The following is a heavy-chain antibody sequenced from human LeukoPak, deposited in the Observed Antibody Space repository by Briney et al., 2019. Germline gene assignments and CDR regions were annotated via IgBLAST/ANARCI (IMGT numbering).Heavy chain of an antibody. Sequence: SVKVSCKASGGTFSSYAISWVRQAPGQGLEWMGRIIPILGIANYAQQFQGRVTITADKSTSTAYMELSSLRSEDTAVYYCARVKEEQQLWDFDYWGQGTLVTVSS. V-gene: IGHV1-69*04. D-gene: IGHD6-13*01. CDR2: IIPILGIA. CDR1: GGTFSSYA. J-gene: IGHJ4*02. CDR3: ARVKEEQQLWDFDY.